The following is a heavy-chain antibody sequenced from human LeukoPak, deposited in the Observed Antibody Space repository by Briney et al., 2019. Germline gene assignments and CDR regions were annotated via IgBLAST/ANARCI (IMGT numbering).Heavy chain of an antibody. D-gene: IGHD3-22*01. V-gene: IGHV4-59*08. Sequence: SETLSLTCIVSGGSINNHYWTWIRQTPGKGLEWIGDIHYTGTTKYNPSLKSRVTISIDTSKNQFSLELSSVTATDTAVYYCARVLYYYDSSGYYHEYYFDYWGQGTLVTVSS. CDR1: GGSINNHY. J-gene: IGHJ4*02. CDR3: ARVLYYYDSSGYYHEYYFDY. CDR2: IHYTGTT.